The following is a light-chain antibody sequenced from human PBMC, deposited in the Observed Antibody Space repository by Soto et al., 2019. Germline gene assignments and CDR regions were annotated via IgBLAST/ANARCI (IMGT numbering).Light chain of an antibody. CDR3: QQYNNWPALT. Sequence: EIVMTQSPATLSVSPGERATLSCRASQSVSGNLAWYQQKPGQAPSLLIYGASTRATGIPARFSGSGSGTEFTLTISSLQSEDFAVYYCQQYNNWPALTFGGGTKLEIK. V-gene: IGKV3D-15*01. CDR2: GAS. J-gene: IGKJ4*01. CDR1: QSVSGN.